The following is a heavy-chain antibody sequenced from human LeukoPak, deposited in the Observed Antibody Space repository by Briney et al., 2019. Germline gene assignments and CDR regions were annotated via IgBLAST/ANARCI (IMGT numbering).Heavy chain of an antibody. CDR1: GFTFSSYS. CDR2: ISSSSSTI. V-gene: IGHV3-48*04. CDR3: ASSITMIRRYFDY. D-gene: IGHD3-22*01. Sequence: GGSLRLSCAASGFTFSSYSMNWVRQAPGKGLEWVSYISSSSSTIYYADSVKGRFTISRDNAKNSLYLQMNSLRAEDTAVYYCASSITMIRRYFDYWGQGTLVTVSS. J-gene: IGHJ4*02.